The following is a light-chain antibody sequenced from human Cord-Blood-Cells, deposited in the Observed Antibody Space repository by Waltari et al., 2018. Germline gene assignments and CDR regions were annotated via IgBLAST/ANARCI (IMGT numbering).Light chain of an antibody. V-gene: IGKV2-28*01. CDR3: MQALQTPQIT. CDR2: LGS. Sequence: DIVMTQYPLSLPVTPGEPASISCRSIQSLLHSNGYNYLDWYLQKPGQSPQLLIYLGSNRASGVPDRFSGSGSGTDFTLKISRVEAEDVGVYYCMQALQTPQITFGQGTRLEIK. CDR1: QSLLHSNGYNY. J-gene: IGKJ5*01.